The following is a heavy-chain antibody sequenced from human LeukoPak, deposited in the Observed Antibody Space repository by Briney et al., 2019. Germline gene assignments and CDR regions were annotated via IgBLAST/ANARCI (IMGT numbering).Heavy chain of an antibody. D-gene: IGHD4-23*01. CDR1: GGSISNYY. J-gene: IGHJ4*02. CDR2: VYYTGST. Sequence: SETLSLTCTVSGGSISNYYWSWIRQPPGKGLEWIGFVYYTGSTHYSPSLKSRVIMSVDTSTNQFSLKLSSVTAADTAVYWCARNHLPDYGGNSGFDFWGQGTLVTVSS. V-gene: IGHV4-59*01. CDR3: ARNHLPDYGGNSGFDF.